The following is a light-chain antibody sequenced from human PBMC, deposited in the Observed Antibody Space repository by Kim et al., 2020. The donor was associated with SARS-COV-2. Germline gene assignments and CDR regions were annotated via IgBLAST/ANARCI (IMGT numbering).Light chain of an antibody. V-gene: IGLV1-40*01. J-gene: IGLJ3*02. Sequence: QSVLTQPPSVSGAPGQRVTISCTGTSSNIGANNDVHWYQHIPGAAPKLLIFGNTNRPSGVPDRFFGSKSGTSASLTITGLQAEDEADYYCQSFETGLSGWVFGGGTQLTVL. CDR2: GNT. CDR1: SSNIGANND. CDR3: QSFETGLSGWV.